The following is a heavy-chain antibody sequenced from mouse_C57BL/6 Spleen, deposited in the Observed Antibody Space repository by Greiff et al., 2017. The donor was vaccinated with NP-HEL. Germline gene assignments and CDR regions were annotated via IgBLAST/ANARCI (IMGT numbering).Heavy chain of an antibody. V-gene: IGHV1-55*01. Sequence: QVQLQQPGAELVKPGASVKMSCKASGYTFTSYWITWVKQRPGQGLEWIGDIYPGSGSTNYNEKFKSKATLTVDTSSSTAYMQLSSLTSEDSAVYYCARGSYYDYDGYAMDYWGQGTSVTVSS. D-gene: IGHD2-4*01. CDR3: ARGSYYDYDGYAMDY. CDR1: GYTFTSYW. CDR2: IYPGSGST. J-gene: IGHJ4*01.